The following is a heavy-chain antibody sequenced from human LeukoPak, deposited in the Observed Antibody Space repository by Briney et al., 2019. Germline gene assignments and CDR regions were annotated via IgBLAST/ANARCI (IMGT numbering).Heavy chain of an antibody. CDR2: IRYDGNNK. CDR1: GFTFSSYG. CDR3: ARDGDGYSGGYYDPGPVDY. J-gene: IGHJ4*02. V-gene: IGHV3-30*02. D-gene: IGHD1-26*01. Sequence: PGGSLRLSCAASGFTFSSYGMHWVRQAPGKGLEWVAFIRYDGNNKYYADSVKGRFTISRDNSKNTLYLQMNSLRAEDTAVYYCARDGDGYSGGYYDPGPVDYWGQGTLVTVSS.